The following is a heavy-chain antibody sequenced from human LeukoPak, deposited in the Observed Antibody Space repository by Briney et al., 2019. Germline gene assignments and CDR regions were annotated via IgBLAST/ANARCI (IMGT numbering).Heavy chain of an antibody. CDR3: AREQRYCGSTSCYSFFDY. J-gene: IGHJ4*02. V-gene: IGHV3-20*04. CDR1: RFTFDDYG. D-gene: IGHD2-2*01. Sequence: GGSLRLSCADSRFTFDDYGMSWGRQAPGKGLGLVSGINWNGDSTGYGDSVKGRFTISRDNARNSLYLQMNSLRAEDTAFYYCAREQRYCGSTSCYSFFDYWGQGTLVTVSS. CDR2: INWNGDST.